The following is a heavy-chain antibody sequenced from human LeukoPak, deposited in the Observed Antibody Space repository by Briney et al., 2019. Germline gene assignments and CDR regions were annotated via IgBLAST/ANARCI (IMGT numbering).Heavy chain of an antibody. V-gene: IGHV3-7*01. CDR2: IKQDGSEK. J-gene: IGHJ1*01. CDR3: ARDQCTGGSCHRYFHH. CDR1: GFTFSSYW. D-gene: IGHD2-15*01. Sequence: GGSLRFSCAASGFTFSSYWMSWVRKAPGKGLEWVANIKQDGSEKYYVDSVKGRFTISRDNAKNSLYLQMNSLRAEDTAVYYCARDQCTGGSCHRYFHHWGPGTLVTVSS.